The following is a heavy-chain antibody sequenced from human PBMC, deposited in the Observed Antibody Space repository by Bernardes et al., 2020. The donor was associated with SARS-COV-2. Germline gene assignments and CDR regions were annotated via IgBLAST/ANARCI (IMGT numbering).Heavy chain of an antibody. Sequence: ASVKVSCKASGYTFTSYDINWVRQATGQGLEWMGWMNPNSGNTGYAQKFQGRVTMTRNTSISTAYMELSSLRAEDTALYYCAKGDYGGNFGFCTTGCGMDVWGQGTTVTVSS. CDR2: MNPNSGNT. J-gene: IGHJ6*02. CDR1: GYTFTSYD. D-gene: IGHD4-17*01. V-gene: IGHV1-8*01. CDR3: AKGDYGGNFGFCTTGCGMDV.